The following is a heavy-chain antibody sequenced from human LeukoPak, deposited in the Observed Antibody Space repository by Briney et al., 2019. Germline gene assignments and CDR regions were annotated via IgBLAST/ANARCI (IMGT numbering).Heavy chain of an antibody. CDR1: VYTFTGYY. J-gene: IGHJ4*02. D-gene: IGHD5-18*01. Sequence: GASVKVSCTASVYTFTGYYMHWVRQAPGQGLEWMGWINPNSGGTNYAQKFQGRVTMTRDTSISTAYMELSRLRSDDTAVYYCARDVDTAIVTLGVFDYWGQGTLVTVSS. CDR2: INPNSGGT. CDR3: ARDVDTAIVTLGVFDY. V-gene: IGHV1-2*02.